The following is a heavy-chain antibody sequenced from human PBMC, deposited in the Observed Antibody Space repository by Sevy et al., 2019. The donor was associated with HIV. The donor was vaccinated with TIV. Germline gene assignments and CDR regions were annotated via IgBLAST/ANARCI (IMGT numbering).Heavy chain of an antibody. J-gene: IGHJ3*02. V-gene: IGHV1-8*03. CDR2: MNPNSGNT. Sequence: ASVKVSCKASGYTFTSYDINWVRQATGQGLEWIGWMNPNSGNTGYAQKFQGRVTITRNTSISTAYMELSSLRSEDTAVYYCARVRGITMITGGAFDIWGQGTMVTVSS. D-gene: IGHD3-22*01. CDR3: ARVRGITMITGGAFDI. CDR1: GYTFTSYD.